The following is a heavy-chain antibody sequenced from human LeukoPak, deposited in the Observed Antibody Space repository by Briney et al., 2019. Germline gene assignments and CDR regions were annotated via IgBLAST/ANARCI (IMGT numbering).Heavy chain of an antibody. CDR3: ARSGYGDFDY. CDR2: INTDGSIT. Sequence: QPGGSLRLSCAASGFTFSSYWVHWVRQTPGKGLMWVSRINTDGSITGYADSVKGRFTISRDNAKNSLYLQMNSLRVDDTAVYYCARSGYGDFDYWGQGARVTVSS. D-gene: IGHD5-12*01. V-gene: IGHV3-74*01. J-gene: IGHJ4*02. CDR1: GFTFSSYW.